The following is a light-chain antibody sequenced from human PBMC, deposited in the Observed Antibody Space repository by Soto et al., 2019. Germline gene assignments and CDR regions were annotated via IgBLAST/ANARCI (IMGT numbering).Light chain of an antibody. CDR3: QQFSSYPLT. Sequence: AIQLTQSPSSLSASVGDRVNIACRASQGISSALAWYQQIPGKAPKLLIYDASSLDSGVPSRFSGSGSGTDFTLTISSLQPEDFATYYCQQFSSYPLTFGPGTRVDAK. V-gene: IGKV1-13*02. J-gene: IGKJ3*01. CDR2: DAS. CDR1: QGISSA.